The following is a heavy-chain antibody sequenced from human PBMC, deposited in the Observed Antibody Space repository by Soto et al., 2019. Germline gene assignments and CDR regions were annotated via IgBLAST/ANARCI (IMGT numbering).Heavy chain of an antibody. Sequence: QPGGSLRLSCAASGFTFSSYEMNWVRQAPGKGLEWVSYISSSGSTIYYADSVKGRFTISRDNAKNSLYLQMNSLRAEDTAVYYCARDDAYDSSGSTKRNDAFDIWGQGTMVTVSS. CDR1: GFTFSSYE. CDR2: ISSSGSTI. J-gene: IGHJ3*02. CDR3: ARDDAYDSSGSTKRNDAFDI. D-gene: IGHD3-22*01. V-gene: IGHV3-48*03.